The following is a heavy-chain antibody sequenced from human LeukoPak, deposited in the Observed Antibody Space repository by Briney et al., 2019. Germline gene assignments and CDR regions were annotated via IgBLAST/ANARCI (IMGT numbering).Heavy chain of an antibody. CDR3: AGAYYYGSGSYYTLGGFDY. CDR1: GGTFSGYA. CDR2: IIPIFGTA. V-gene: IGHV1-69*06. D-gene: IGHD3-10*01. Sequence: GSSVKVSCKASGGTFSGYAISWVRQAPGQGLEWMGGIIPIFGTANYAQKFQGRVTITADKSTNTAYMELSSLRSEDTAVYYCAGAYYYGSGSYYTLGGFDYWGQGTLVTVSS. J-gene: IGHJ4*02.